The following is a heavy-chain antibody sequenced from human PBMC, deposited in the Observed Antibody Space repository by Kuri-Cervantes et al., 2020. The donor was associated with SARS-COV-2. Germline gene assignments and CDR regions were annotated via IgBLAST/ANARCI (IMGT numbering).Heavy chain of an antibody. D-gene: IGHD6-19*01. CDR2: IIPIFGIA. CDR1: GGTFSSYA. J-gene: IGHJ4*02. CDR3: ARNTRSGWYRIDY. V-gene: IGHV1-69*10. Sequence: SVKVSCKASGGTFSSYAISWVRQAPGQGLEWMGGIIPIFGIANYAQKFQGRVTITADKSTSTAYMELRSLRSDDTAVYYCARNTRSGWYRIDYWGQGTLVTVSS.